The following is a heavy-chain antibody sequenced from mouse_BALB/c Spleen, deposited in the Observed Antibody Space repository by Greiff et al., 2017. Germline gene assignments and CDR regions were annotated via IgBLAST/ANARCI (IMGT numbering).Heavy chain of an antibody. V-gene: IGHV1S81*02. CDR1: GYTFTSYY. CDR2: INPSNGGT. J-gene: IGHJ3*01. D-gene: IGHD3-1*01. CDR3: TRGGLTGFAY. Sequence: VQLQQSGAELVKPGASVKLSCKASGYTFTSYYMYWVKQRPGQGLEWIGEINPSNGGTNFNEKFKSKATLTVDKSSSTAYMQLSSLTSEDSAVYYCTRGGLTGFAYWGQGTLVTVSA.